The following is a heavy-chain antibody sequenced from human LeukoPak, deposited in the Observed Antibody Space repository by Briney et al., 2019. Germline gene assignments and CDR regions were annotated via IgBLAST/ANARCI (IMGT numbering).Heavy chain of an antibody. CDR1: GGSISSSSYY. CDR2: IYYSGST. J-gene: IGHJ4*02. V-gene: IGHV4-39*02. D-gene: IGHD1-1*01. CDR3: AREVPSFLTDY. Sequence: NPSETLSLTCTVSGGSISSSSYYWGWIRQPPGKGLEWIGSIYYSGSTYYNPFLKSRVTISVDTSKNQFSLKLSSVTAADTAVYYCAREVPSFLTDYWGQGTLVTVSS.